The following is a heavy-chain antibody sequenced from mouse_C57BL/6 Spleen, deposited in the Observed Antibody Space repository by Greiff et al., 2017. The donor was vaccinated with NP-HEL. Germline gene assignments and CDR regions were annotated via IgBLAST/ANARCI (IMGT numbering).Heavy chain of an antibody. CDR3: ARELGPLYAMDY. CDR2: ISDGGSYT. CDR1: GFTFSSYA. V-gene: IGHV5-4*01. J-gene: IGHJ4*01. Sequence: EVKLVESGGGLVKPGGSLKLSCAASGFTFSSYAMSWVRQTPEKRLEWVATISDGGSYTYYPDNVKGRFTISRDNAKNNLYLQMSHLKSEDTAMYYCARELGPLYAMDYWGQGTSVTVSS. D-gene: IGHD4-1*01.